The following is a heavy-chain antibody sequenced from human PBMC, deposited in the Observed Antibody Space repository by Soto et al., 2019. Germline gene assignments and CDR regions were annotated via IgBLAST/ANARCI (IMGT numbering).Heavy chain of an antibody. V-gene: IGHV4-34*01. Sequence: QVQLQRWGAGLLKPSETLSLTCAVYGGSFSGYYWSWIRQPPGKGLEWIGEINHSGSTNYNPSLKSRVTISVDTSKNQFSLKLSSVTAADTAVYYCARGYSSGWYAARRRNSVDAFDIWGQGTMVTVSS. J-gene: IGHJ3*02. CDR3: ARGYSSGWYAARRRNSVDAFDI. CDR1: GGSFSGYY. CDR2: INHSGST. D-gene: IGHD6-19*01.